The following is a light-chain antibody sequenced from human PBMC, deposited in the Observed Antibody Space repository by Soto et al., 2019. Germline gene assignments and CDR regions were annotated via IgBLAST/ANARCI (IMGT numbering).Light chain of an antibody. J-gene: IGKJ2*01. Sequence: EIVLTQSPGTLSLSPGERATLSCRASQSVSSSYLAWYQQKPGQAPRPLIYGASSRATGIPDRFSGSGSGTDSTLTISRLEPEDFAVYYFLQYGSSPYTFGQGTMMEIK. V-gene: IGKV3-20*01. CDR3: LQYGSSPYT. CDR1: QSVSSSY. CDR2: GAS.